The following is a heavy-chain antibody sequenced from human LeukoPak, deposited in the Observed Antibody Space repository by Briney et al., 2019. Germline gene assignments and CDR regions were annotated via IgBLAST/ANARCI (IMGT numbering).Heavy chain of an antibody. CDR2: ISGSGGNT. D-gene: IGHD1-26*01. J-gene: IGHJ4*02. Sequence: GGSLRLSCAASGFTFSSYTMNWVRQAPGKGLEWVSGISGSGGNTYYADSVKGRFTVSRDNSQNTLYLQMNSLRAEDTAVYYCAKVSVGATGDYYFDYWGQGTLVTVSS. CDR1: GFTFSSYT. V-gene: IGHV3-23*01. CDR3: AKVSVGATGDYYFDY.